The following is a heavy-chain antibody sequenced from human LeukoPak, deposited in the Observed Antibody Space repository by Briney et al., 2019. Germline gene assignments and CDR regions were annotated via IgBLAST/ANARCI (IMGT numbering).Heavy chain of an antibody. Sequence: SETLSLTCTVSGGSTSSGGYYWSWIRQHPGKGLEWIGYIYYSGSTYYNPSLKSRVTISVDTSKNQFSLKLSSVTAADTAVYYCAREFPHYYDSETPDWGQGTLVTVSS. J-gene: IGHJ4*02. D-gene: IGHD3-22*01. CDR2: IYYSGST. CDR3: AREFPHYYDSETPD. CDR1: GGSTSSGGYY. V-gene: IGHV4-31*03.